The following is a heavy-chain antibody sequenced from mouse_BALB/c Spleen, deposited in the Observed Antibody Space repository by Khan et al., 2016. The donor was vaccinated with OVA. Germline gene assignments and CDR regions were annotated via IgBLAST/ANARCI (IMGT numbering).Heavy chain of an antibody. CDR3: TRSGYGSFAY. D-gene: IGHD2-2*01. J-gene: IGHJ3*01. CDR2: INPNNGGS. Sequence: QVQLQQSGAELVKTGASVKLSCKASGYTFSSYYLYWVKQRPGQGLEWIVEINPNNGGSNFNEKFKSKATLTVDKSSYTAYMQLSSLTSEDSAVYYCTRSGYGSFAYWGQGTLVTVSA. V-gene: IGHV1S81*02. CDR1: GYTFSSYY.